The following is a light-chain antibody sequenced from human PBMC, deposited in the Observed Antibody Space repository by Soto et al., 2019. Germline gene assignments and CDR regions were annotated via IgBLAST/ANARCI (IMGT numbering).Light chain of an antibody. CDR2: TTS. Sequence: QSVLTQPPSASGTPGQRVTISCSGSISNIGSNTVNWYQHLPGTAPKLLIYTTSQRPSGVPDRFSASKSGTSASLAISGLQSEDEADYYCAAWDDSLKGWVFGGGTKLTVL. CDR1: ISNIGSNT. J-gene: IGLJ3*02. V-gene: IGLV1-44*01. CDR3: AAWDDSLKGWV.